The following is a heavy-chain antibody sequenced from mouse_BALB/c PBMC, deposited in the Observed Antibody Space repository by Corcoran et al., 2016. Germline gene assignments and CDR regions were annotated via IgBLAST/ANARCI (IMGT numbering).Heavy chain of an antibody. CDR1: GYTFTDYH. V-gene: IGHV1-18*01. J-gene: IGHJ2*01. Sequence: EVLLQQSGPELMKPGASVKIPCKASGYTFTDYHIDWVKQSHGKSLEWIEYVNPNNGGTSHNQKFKDKATLTVDKSSSTAYMELRSLTSEDTAVYYCARRDYYGSSPFDYWGQGTILTVSS. CDR2: VNPNNGGT. CDR3: ARRDYYGSSPFDY. D-gene: IGHD1-1*01.